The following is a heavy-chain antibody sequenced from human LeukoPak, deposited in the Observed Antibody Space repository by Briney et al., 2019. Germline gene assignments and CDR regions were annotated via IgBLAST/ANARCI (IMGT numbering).Heavy chain of an antibody. Sequence: SETLSLTCTVSSDSISSYYWSWIRQSPEKGLDWIGYFYYSGSTNYNPSLKSRATISVDTSKNQFSLKLSSVTAADTAVYYCARDALYCSSTSCYRYRYFDLWGRGTLVTVSS. CDR1: SDSISSYY. CDR3: ARDALYCSSTSCYRYRYFDL. CDR2: FYYSGST. V-gene: IGHV4-59*12. J-gene: IGHJ2*01. D-gene: IGHD2-2*01.